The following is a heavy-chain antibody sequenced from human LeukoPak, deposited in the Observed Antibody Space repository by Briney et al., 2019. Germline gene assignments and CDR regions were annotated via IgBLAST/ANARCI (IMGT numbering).Heavy chain of an antibody. CDR3: AKQSSSWYENYYYYMDV. Sequence: GGSLRLSCAASGFTFSSYGMSWVRQAPGKGLEWVSAISGSGGSTYYADSVKGRFTISRDNSKNTLYLQMNSLRAEDTAVYYCAKQSSSWYENYYYYMDVWGKGTTVTVSS. D-gene: IGHD6-13*01. J-gene: IGHJ6*03. CDR2: ISGSGGST. CDR1: GFTFSSYG. V-gene: IGHV3-23*01.